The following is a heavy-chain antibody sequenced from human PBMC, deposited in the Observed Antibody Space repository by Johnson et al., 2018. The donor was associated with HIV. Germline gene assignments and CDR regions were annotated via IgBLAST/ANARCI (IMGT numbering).Heavy chain of an antibody. Sequence: VQLVESGGGLVRPGGSLRLSCAASGFTFSSYAMSWVRQAPGKGLEWVSAIGASGGRTFYADSVKGRFTISRDNSKNTLYLQMNSLRAEDTALYYCAKDGGNYYGSCNDACDIWGQGTMVTVSS. J-gene: IGHJ3*02. D-gene: IGHD3-10*01. V-gene: IGHV3-23*04. CDR1: GFTFSSYA. CDR3: AKDGGNYYGSCNDACDI. CDR2: IGASGGRT.